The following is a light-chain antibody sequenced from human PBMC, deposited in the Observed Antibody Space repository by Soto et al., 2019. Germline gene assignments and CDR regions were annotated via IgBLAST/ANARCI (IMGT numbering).Light chain of an antibody. CDR1: SNDVGGYNY. Sequence: QSVLTQPASVSGSPGQSSTISCTGTSNDVGGYNYVSWYQQHPGIAPKLMIYEISNRPSGVSNRFSASKSGNTASLTIYGLQAEDEADYYCSSYTSGSTLVVFGGGTKLTVL. CDR3: SSYTSGSTLVV. V-gene: IGLV2-14*01. J-gene: IGLJ2*01. CDR2: EIS.